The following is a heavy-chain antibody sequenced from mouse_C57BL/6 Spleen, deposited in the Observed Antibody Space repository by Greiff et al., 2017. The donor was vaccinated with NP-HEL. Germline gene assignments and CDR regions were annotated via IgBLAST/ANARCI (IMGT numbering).Heavy chain of an antibody. V-gene: IGHV1-53*01. J-gene: IGHJ1*03. D-gene: IGHD2-4*01. CDR1: GYTFTSYW. Sequence: QVQLQQPGTELVKPGASVKLSCKASGYTFTSYWMHRVKQRPGQGLEWIGNINPSNGGTNYNEKFKSKATLTVDKSSSTAYMQLSSLTSEDSAVYYCARGGYYDYSWYFDVWGTGTTVTVSS. CDR2: INPSNGGT. CDR3: ARGGYYDYSWYFDV.